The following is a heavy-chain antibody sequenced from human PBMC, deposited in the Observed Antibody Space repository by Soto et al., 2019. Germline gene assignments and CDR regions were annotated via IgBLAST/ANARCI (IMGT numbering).Heavy chain of an antibody. CDR1: GVSISSGSYY. Sequence: TLSLTCTVSGVSISSGSYYWSWIRQLPGKGLEWMGNIYYTGSTYYSPSLKSRVTLSVDPSKNQFSLKLSSVTAADTAVYYCARDQGDYYGSRTYSFGMDVWGQGTTVT. D-gene: IGHD3-10*01. V-gene: IGHV4-31*03. CDR3: ARDQGDYYGSRTYSFGMDV. J-gene: IGHJ6*02. CDR2: IYYTGST.